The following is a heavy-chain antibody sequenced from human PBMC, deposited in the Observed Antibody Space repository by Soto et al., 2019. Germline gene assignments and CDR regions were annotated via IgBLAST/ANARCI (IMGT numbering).Heavy chain of an antibody. D-gene: IGHD2-2*01. V-gene: IGHV1-69*01. Sequence: QVQLVQSGAEVKKPGSSVKVSCKASGGTFSSYAISWVRQAPGQGLEWMGGIIPIFGTANYAQKFQGRVTITADESTSTAYMELSSLRSEDTAVYYCARVPVVVVPAASDYYYGMAVWGQGTTVTVSS. CDR3: ARVPVVVVPAASDYYYGMAV. CDR2: IIPIFGTA. J-gene: IGHJ6*02. CDR1: GGTFSSYA.